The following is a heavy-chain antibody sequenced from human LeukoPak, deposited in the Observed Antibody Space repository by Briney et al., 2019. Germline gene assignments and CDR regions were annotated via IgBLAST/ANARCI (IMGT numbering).Heavy chain of an antibody. V-gene: IGHV4-39*01. CDR2: IYYSGSI. Sequence: PSETLSLTCTVSGGSVSSSSYYWGWIRQPPGKGLEWIGSIYYSGSIYYNPSLKSRVTISVDTSKNQFSLKLSSVTAADTAVYYCARRNIRSAAFDIWGQGTMVTVSS. CDR3: ARRNIRSAAFDI. J-gene: IGHJ3*02. CDR1: GGSVSSSSYY. D-gene: IGHD2/OR15-2a*01.